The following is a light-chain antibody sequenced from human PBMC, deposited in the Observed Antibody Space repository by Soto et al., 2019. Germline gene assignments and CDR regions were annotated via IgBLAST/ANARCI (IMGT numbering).Light chain of an antibody. CDR2: DVS. Sequence: QSVLTQPASVSGSAGQSSTISCTGTSSDIGGYDYVSWYQHHPGKAPRLILYDVSNRPSGVSNRFSGSKSGNTASLTISGLQAEDEAEYYCSSYATSSTLDVFGTGTKVTVL. J-gene: IGLJ1*01. CDR3: SSYATSSTLDV. V-gene: IGLV2-14*03. CDR1: SSDIGGYDY.